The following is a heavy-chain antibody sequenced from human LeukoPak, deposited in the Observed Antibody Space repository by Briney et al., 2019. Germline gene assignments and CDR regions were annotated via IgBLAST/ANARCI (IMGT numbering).Heavy chain of an antibody. D-gene: IGHD3-22*01. J-gene: IGHJ3*02. CDR2: INPNSGGT. Sequence: GASVKVSCKASGYTFTGYYMHWVRQAPGQGLEWMGWINPNSGGTNYAQKFQGWVTMTRDTSISTAYMELSRLRSDDTAVYYCARDAARYYYDSSGYGDAFDIWGQGTMVTVSS. CDR1: GYTFTGYY. CDR3: ARDAARYYYDSSGYGDAFDI. V-gene: IGHV1-2*04.